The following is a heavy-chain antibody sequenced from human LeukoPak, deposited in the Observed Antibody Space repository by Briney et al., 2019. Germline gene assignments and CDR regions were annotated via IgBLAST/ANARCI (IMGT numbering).Heavy chain of an antibody. J-gene: IGHJ6*02. CDR3: ARDYYDSSGYSYYYYGMDV. V-gene: IGHV4-59*01. CDR1: GGSISSYY. CDR2: IYYSGST. Sequence: SETLSLTCTVSGGSISSYYWSWIRQPPGKGLEWIGYIYYSGSTNYNPSLKSRVTISVDTSKNQFSLKLSSVTAADTAEYYCARDYYDSSGYSYYYYGMDVWGQGTTVTVSS. D-gene: IGHD3-22*01.